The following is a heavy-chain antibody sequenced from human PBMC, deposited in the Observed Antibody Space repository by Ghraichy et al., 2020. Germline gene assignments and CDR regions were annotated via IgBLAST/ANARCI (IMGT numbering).Heavy chain of an antibody. CDR3: ARRHSYDSYYYYYGMDV. Sequence: SQTLSLTCAISGDSVSSNSAAWNWIRQSPSRGLEWLGRTYYRSKWYNDYAVSVKSRITINPDTSKNQFSLQLNSVTPEDTAVYYCARRHSYDSYYYYYGMDVWGQGTTVTVSS. CDR2: TYYRSKWYN. V-gene: IGHV6-1*01. D-gene: IGHD5-18*01. CDR1: GDSVSSNSAA. J-gene: IGHJ6*02.